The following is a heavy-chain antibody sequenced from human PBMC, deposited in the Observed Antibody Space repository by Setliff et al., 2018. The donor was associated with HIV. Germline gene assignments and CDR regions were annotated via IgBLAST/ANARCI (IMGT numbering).Heavy chain of an antibody. V-gene: IGHV3-7*03. D-gene: IGHD5-18*01. J-gene: IGHJ4*02. CDR3: ARQYVRGYSYGQPLALYFFDY. Sequence: PGWSLRLSCAASGFTSSNHVMNWVRQAPGKGLEWVAVILYDGSEKYYVDSVKGRFTISRDNAKNSLYLQMNSLRAEDTAVYYCARQYVRGYSYGQPLALYFFDYWGQGTLVTVSS. CDR1: GFTSSNHV. CDR2: ILYDGSEK.